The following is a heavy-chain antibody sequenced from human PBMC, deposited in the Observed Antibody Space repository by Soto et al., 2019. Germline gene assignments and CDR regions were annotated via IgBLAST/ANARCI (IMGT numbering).Heavy chain of an antibody. D-gene: IGHD6-13*01. CDR1: GFSLSTSGVG. V-gene: IGHV2-5*01. CDR2: IYWNDDK. CDR3: AHRRGLEYSSSWYPNVYYFDY. J-gene: IGHJ4*02. Sequence: QITLKESGPTLVKPTQTLTLTCTFSGFSLSTSGVGVGWIRQPPGKALEWLALIYWNDDKRYSPSLKSRLTITKDTSKNQVVLTMTNMDPVDTATYYCAHRRGLEYSSSWYPNVYYFDYWGQGTLVTVSS.